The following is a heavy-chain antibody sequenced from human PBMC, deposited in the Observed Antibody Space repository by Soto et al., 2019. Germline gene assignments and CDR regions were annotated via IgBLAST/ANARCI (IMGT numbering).Heavy chain of an antibody. CDR2: FYYGGST. J-gene: IGHJ6*03. CDR1: GDSFSSAANS. Sequence: QLQLQESGPGLVKPSETLSLTCTVSGDSFSSAANSWGWIRQPPGRGVEWVGTFYYGGSTYYNPSLGSRVTISVDRSRNQISLKLSSATATDTAVYYCARHVSFYYYMDVWGTGTTVTVSS. V-gene: IGHV4-39*01. CDR3: ARHVSFYYYMDV.